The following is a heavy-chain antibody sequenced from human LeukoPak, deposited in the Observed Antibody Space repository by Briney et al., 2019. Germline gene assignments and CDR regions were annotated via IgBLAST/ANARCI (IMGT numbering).Heavy chain of an antibody. CDR2: ISGSGGST. D-gene: IGHD6-6*01. V-gene: IGHV3-23*01. CDR1: GLTFSSYV. Sequence: GGSLRLSCAASGLTFSSYVMSWVRQAPGKELEWVSAISGSGGSTYYADSVKGRFTISRDNSKNTLYLQMNSLRAEDTAVYYCAKPRDSSSSYFDYWGQGTLVTVSS. J-gene: IGHJ4*02. CDR3: AKPRDSSSSYFDY.